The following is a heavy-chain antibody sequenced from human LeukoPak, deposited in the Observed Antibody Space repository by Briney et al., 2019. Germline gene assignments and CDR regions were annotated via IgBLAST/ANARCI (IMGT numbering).Heavy chain of an antibody. J-gene: IGHJ6*02. V-gene: IGHV3-13*01. D-gene: IGHD2/OR15-2a*01. CDR3: ARTNIHHYGMDV. CDR2: IGTAGDT. CDR1: GFTFSSYD. Sequence: GGSLRLSCAASGFTFSSYDMRWVRQATGKGLEWVSAIGTAGDTYYPGSVKGRFTISRENAKNSLYLQMNSLRAGDTAVYYCARTNIHHYGMDVWGQGTTVTVSS.